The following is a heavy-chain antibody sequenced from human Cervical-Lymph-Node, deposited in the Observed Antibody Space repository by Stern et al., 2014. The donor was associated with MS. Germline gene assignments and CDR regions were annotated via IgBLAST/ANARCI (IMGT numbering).Heavy chain of an antibody. J-gene: IGHJ3*02. CDR3: ATSTASDAFDI. CDR1: GVTFSTSV. V-gene: IGHV3-33*01. D-gene: IGHD2/OR15-2a*01. Sequence: VQLVESGGDVVQPGRSLRLSCVASGVTFSTSVIPWVRQAPGKGLEWVAVVWNDGSKDPFTEYVKVRFYTSRDTAKHTLHLQMSSLRAEDTAVYFCATSTASDAFDIWGQGTLVTVSS. CDR2: VWNDGSKD.